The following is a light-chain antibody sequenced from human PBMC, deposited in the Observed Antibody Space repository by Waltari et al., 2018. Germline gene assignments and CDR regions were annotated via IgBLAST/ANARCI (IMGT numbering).Light chain of an antibody. CDR1: DNIYGY. CDR3: QQSYSWART. Sequence: DIQMTQSPSSLSASVGDNVTVTCRASDNIYGYLNWYQQRPGKAPKFLIYSSSTLQRGVPSRFSGSGYGTEFTLSISGLQLEDFATYFCQQSYSWARTCGQGTKVEVK. J-gene: IGKJ1*01. V-gene: IGKV1-39*01. CDR2: SSS.